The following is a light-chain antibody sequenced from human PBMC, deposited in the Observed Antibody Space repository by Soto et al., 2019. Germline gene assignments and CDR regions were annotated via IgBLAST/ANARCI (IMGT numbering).Light chain of an antibody. CDR1: SSDVGGYNY. Sequence: QSVLTQPPSASGSPGQSVAISCTGTSSDVGGYNYVSWYQQHPGKAPKLMIYEVNKRPSGVPDRFSGSKSGNTASLTVSGLMAEDEADCCCSSYAGSSNVFGTGTKVTV. CDR3: SSYAGSSNV. V-gene: IGLV2-8*01. CDR2: EVN. J-gene: IGLJ1*01.